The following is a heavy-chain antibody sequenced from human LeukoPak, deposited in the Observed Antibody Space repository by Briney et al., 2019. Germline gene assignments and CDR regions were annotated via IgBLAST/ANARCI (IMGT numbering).Heavy chain of an antibody. CDR2: IYYSGST. Sequence: SETLSLTCTVSGGSISSYYWSWIRQPPGKGLEWIGYIYYSGSTNYNPSLKSRVTISVDTSKNQFSPKLSSVTAADTAVYYCARGRGYSGYFGYYYMDVWGKGTTVTISS. V-gene: IGHV4-59*01. CDR1: GGSISSYY. D-gene: IGHD5-12*01. CDR3: ARGRGYSGYFGYYYMDV. J-gene: IGHJ6*03.